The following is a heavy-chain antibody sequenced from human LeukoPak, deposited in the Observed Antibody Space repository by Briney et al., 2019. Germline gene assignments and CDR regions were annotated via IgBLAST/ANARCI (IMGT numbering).Heavy chain of an antibody. CDR1: GYSISSGYY. J-gene: IGHJ1*01. V-gene: IGHV4-38-2*01. CDR3: ARYCSSTSCYQYFQH. Sequence: SETLSLTCAVSGYSISSGYYWGWIRQPPGKGLEWLGGIHHSGGTYYNQSLKSRVTISVDTSKNQFSLKLSSVTAADTAVHYCARYCSSTSCYQYFQHWGQGTLVTVPS. D-gene: IGHD2-2*01. CDR2: IHHSGGT.